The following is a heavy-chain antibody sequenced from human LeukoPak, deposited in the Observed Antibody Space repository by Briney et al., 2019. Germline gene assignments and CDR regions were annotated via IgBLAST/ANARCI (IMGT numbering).Heavy chain of an antibody. J-gene: IGHJ3*02. CDR3: ARSQGGLYYDPTRDAFDI. Sequence: HPGGSLRLSCAASGFTFSSYWMSWVRQAPGKGLEWVANIKQDGSEKYYVDSVKGRFTISRDNAKNSLYLQMNSLRAEDTAVYYCARSQGGLYYDPTRDAFDIWGQGTMVTVSS. D-gene: IGHD3-22*01. CDR2: IKQDGSEK. CDR1: GFTFSSYW. V-gene: IGHV3-7*03.